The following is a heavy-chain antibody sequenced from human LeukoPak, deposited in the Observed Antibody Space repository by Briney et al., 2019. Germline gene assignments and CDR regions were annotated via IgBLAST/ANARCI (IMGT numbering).Heavy chain of an antibody. V-gene: IGHV3-7*01. CDR3: AARYYYDSSGDGGGL. Sequence: PGGSLRLSCAASGFTFSSYRMSWVRQAPGKGLEWVANIKQDGSEKYYVDSVKGRFTISRDNAKNSLYLQMNSLRAEDTAVYYCAARYYYDSSGDGGGLWGQGTLVTVSS. D-gene: IGHD3-22*01. J-gene: IGHJ4*02. CDR1: GFTFSSYR. CDR2: IKQDGSEK.